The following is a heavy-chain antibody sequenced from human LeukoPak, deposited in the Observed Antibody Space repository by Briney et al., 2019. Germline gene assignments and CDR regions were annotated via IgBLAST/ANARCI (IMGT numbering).Heavy chain of an antibody. V-gene: IGHV3-30*04. CDR3: AKDGSDPITMIVVVSDAFDI. D-gene: IGHD3-22*01. CDR2: ISYDGSNK. CDR1: GFTFSSYA. J-gene: IGHJ3*02. Sequence: QPGRSLRLSCAASGFTFSSYAMHWVRQAPGKGLEWVAVISYDGSNKYYADSVKGRFTISRDNSKNTLYLQMNSLRAEDTAVYYCAKDGSDPITMIVVVSDAFDIWGQGTMVTVSS.